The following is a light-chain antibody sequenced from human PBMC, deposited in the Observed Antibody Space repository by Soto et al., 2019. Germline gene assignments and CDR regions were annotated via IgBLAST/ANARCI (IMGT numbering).Light chain of an antibody. CDR2: DAS. CDR3: QQFNNYWT. J-gene: IGKJ1*01. V-gene: IGKV1D-13*01. CDR1: QGISSA. Sequence: AIPLTQSPSSLSASVGDRVTITCRASQGISSALAWYQQKPGKAPKLLIYDASSLESGVPSRFSGSGSGTDFTLTISSLQPEDFATYYCQQFNNYWTFGQGTKVEIK.